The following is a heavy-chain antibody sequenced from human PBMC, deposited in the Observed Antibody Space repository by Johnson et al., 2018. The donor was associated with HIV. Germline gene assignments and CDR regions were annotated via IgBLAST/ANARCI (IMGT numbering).Heavy chain of an antibody. CDR2: IRYDGSNK. Sequence: HVQLVESGGGVVQPGGSLRLSCAASGFTFSSYGMHWVRQAPGKGLEWVEFIRYDGSNKYYADSVKGRFTISRDNSKNTLYLQMNSLRAEDTAVYYCTKTLGYDSSGYHDGFDIWGQGTLVTVSS. D-gene: IGHD3-22*01. J-gene: IGHJ3*02. CDR3: TKTLGYDSSGYHDGFDI. CDR1: GFTFSSYG. V-gene: IGHV3-30*02.